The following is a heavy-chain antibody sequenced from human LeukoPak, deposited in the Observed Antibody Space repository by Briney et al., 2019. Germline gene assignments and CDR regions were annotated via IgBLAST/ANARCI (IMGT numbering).Heavy chain of an antibody. CDR3: ARAGGLRIAVAPIDC. D-gene: IGHD6-19*01. CDR2: ISGSGGST. Sequence: QAGGSLRLSCAASGFTFSSYAMSWVRQAPGKGLEWVSAISGSGGSTYYADSVKGRFTISRDNSKNTLYLQMNSLRAEDTAVYYCARAGGLRIAVAPIDCWGQGTLVTVSS. CDR1: GFTFSSYA. V-gene: IGHV3-23*01. J-gene: IGHJ4*02.